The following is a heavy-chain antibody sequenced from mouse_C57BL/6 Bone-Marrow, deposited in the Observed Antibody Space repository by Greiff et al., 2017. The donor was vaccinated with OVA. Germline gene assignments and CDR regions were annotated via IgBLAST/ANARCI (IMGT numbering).Heavy chain of an antibody. CDR2: IYWDDDK. D-gene: IGHD3-3*01. V-gene: IGHV8-12*01. CDR3: ARSPLGQGAMDD. CDR1: GFSLSTSGMG. J-gene: IGHJ4*01. Sequence: QVQLKESGPGILQSSQTLSLTCSFSGFSLSTSGMGVSWIRQPSGKGLEWLAHIYWDDDKRYNPSLKSRLTISKDTSRDQVFLKITSVDTADTATYYCARSPLGQGAMDDWGQGTSVTVSS.